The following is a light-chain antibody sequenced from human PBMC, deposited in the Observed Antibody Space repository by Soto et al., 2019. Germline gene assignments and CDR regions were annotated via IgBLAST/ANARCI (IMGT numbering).Light chain of an antibody. J-gene: IGLJ3*02. CDR2: DAT. CDR1: TGAVTSGHY. V-gene: IGLV7-46*01. Sequence: QAVVTQEPSLAVSPGGTVTLTCGSSTGAVTSGHYPYWFQQKPGQAPRTLIYDATNKHSLTPARFSGSLLGGKAALTLSGALPEDEAEYFCLLSYDSSRQVFGGGTTLTVL. CDR3: LLSYDSSRQV.